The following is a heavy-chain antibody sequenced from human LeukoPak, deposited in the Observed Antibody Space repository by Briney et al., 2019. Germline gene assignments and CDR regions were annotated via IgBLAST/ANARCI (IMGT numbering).Heavy chain of an antibody. CDR3: AKIGALTSVNFDY. V-gene: IGHV3-23*01. CDR1: GFTFSSYA. CDR2: ISGSGGST. Sequence: PGGSLRLSCAASGFTFSSYAMSWVRQAPGKGLEWVSAISGSGGSTYYADSVKGRFTISRDNSKNTLDLQVNSLRVEDTAIYYCAKIGALTSVNFDYWGQGTLVTVSS. D-gene: IGHD4-17*01. J-gene: IGHJ4*02.